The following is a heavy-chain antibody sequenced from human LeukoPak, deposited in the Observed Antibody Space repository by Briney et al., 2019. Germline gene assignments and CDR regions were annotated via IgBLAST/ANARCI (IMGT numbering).Heavy chain of an antibody. J-gene: IGHJ4*02. Sequence: SETLSLTCTVSGGSISSYDWSWIRQPPGKGLEWIGYIYYSGSTNYNPSLKSRVTISVDTSKNQFSLKLSSVTAADTAVYYCARESYTMVRGVIIDYWGQGTLVTVSS. V-gene: IGHV4-59*01. D-gene: IGHD3-10*01. CDR3: ARESYTMVRGVIIDY. CDR1: GGSISSYD. CDR2: IYYSGST.